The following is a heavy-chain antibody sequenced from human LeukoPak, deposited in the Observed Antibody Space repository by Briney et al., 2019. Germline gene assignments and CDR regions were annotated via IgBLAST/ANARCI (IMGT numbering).Heavy chain of an antibody. CDR3: AGSYGSGSEIFLFDY. Sequence: ASVKVSCKASGYTFTSYYMHWVRQAPGQGLEWMGIINPSGGSTSYAQKFQGRVTMTRDTSTSTVYMELSSLRSEDTAVYYCAGSYGSGSEIFLFDYWGQGTLVTVSS. V-gene: IGHV1-46*01. D-gene: IGHD3-10*01. CDR1: GYTFTSYY. J-gene: IGHJ4*02. CDR2: INPSGGST.